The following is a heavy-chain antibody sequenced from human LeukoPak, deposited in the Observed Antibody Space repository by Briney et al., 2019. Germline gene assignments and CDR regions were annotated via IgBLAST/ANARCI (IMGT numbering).Heavy chain of an antibody. Sequence: PGGSLRLSCAASGFSFSSYAMSWIRQAPGKGLEWISDISGSGGSTYYADSVKGRFTISRDNSKNTLYLQMNSLRAEDTAVYYCAKDLRGAVCSGGSCYPTGDYWGQGTLVTVSS. D-gene: IGHD2-15*01. CDR1: GFSFSSYA. J-gene: IGHJ4*02. CDR2: ISGSGGST. V-gene: IGHV3-23*01. CDR3: AKDLRGAVCSGGSCYPTGDY.